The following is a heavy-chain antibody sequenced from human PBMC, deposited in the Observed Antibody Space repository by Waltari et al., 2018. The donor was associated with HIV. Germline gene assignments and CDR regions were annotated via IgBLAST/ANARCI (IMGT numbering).Heavy chain of an antibody. Sequence: QVELQESGPGLVKPSETLSLTCTVSDGSMSNHYWSWIRQSPGKGLDWIGYIYYSGTTKYNPSLRSRVTISVDTSKKQFSLKLTSVTAADTAVYYCVRGSGLKVTLDWYFDVWGRGTLVTVSS. CDR1: DGSMSNHY. CDR3: VRGSGLKVTLDWYFDV. CDR2: IYYSGTT. J-gene: IGHJ2*01. V-gene: IGHV4-59*11.